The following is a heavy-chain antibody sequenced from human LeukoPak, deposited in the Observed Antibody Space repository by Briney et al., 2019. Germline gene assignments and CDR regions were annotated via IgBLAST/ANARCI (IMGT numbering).Heavy chain of an antibody. V-gene: IGHV1-2*02. J-gene: IGHJ4*02. D-gene: IGHD3-9*01. CDR1: GYTFTDYY. Sequence: ASVKVSCKASGYTFTDYYIHWVRQAPGQGLEWMGWINPNTGGTNYAQKFQGRVTMTTDTSIRTAYMELSRLRSDDTAVYYCARVPPSYYDIVTGYYLGQLYEDYWGQGTLVTVSS. CDR3: ARVPPSYYDIVTGYYLGQLYEDY. CDR2: INPNTGGT.